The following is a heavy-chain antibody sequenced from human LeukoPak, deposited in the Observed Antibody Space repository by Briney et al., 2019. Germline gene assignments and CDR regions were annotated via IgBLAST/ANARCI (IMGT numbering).Heavy chain of an antibody. Sequence: SETLSLTCTVSGGSISSGSYYWSWIRQPAGKGLEWIGRIYTSGSTNYNPSLKSRVTMSVDTSKNQFSLKLSSVTAAHTAVYYCARGGDFWSGYTFDYWGQGTLVTVSS. CDR1: GGSISSGSYY. V-gene: IGHV4-61*02. D-gene: IGHD3-3*01. J-gene: IGHJ4*02. CDR3: ARGGDFWSGYTFDY. CDR2: IYTSGST.